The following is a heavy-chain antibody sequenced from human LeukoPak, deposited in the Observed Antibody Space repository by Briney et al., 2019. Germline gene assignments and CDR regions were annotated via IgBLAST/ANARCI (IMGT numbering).Heavy chain of an antibody. CDR2: INWNGGST. J-gene: IGHJ3*02. CDR1: GFTFDDYG. V-gene: IGHV3-20*04. D-gene: IGHD5-12*01. Sequence: GGSLRLSCAASGFTFDDYGMSWVRHAPGKGLEWVSGINWNGGSTGYADSVKGRFTISRDNAKNSLYLQMNSLRAEDTALYYCARDIIVATIQSAFDIWGQGTMVTVSS. CDR3: ARDIIVATIQSAFDI.